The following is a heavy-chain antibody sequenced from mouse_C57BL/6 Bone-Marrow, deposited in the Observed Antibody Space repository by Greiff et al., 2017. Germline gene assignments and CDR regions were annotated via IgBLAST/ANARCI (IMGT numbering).Heavy chain of an antibody. CDR2: IYPGSGST. J-gene: IGHJ1*03. D-gene: IGHD1-1*01. CDR1: GYTFTSYW. Sequence: QVQLKQPGAELVKPGASVKMSCKASGYTFTSYWITWVKQRPGQGLEWIGDIYPGSGSTNYNEKFKSKATLTVDTSSSTAYMQLSSLTSEDSAVYYCARDPVTTVVADWYFDVWGTGTTVTVSS. CDR3: ARDPVTTVVADWYFDV. V-gene: IGHV1-55*01.